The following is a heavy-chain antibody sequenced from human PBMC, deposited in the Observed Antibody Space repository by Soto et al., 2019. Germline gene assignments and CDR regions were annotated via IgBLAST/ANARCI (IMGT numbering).Heavy chain of an antibody. CDR3: ATTRAVLGDYYYGMDV. CDR1: GYTFTSYD. V-gene: IGHV1-8*01. J-gene: IGHJ6*02. Sequence: QVQLVQSGAEVKKPGASVKVSCKASGYTFTSYDINWGRQATGQGLEWMGWMNPNSGNTGYAQKFNGRVTKTRNTSIRTSYMELGSRTSEDTAVYYCATTRAVLGDYYYGMDVWGQATTVTVSS. CDR2: MNPNSGNT. D-gene: IGHD3-10*01.